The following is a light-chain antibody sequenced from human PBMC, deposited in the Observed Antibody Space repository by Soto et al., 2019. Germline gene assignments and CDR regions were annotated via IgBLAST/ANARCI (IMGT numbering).Light chain of an antibody. Sequence: EIVLTQSPGTLSLSPGERATLSCRASQSVSSSYLDWYQQKPDQAPRLLIYVASSRATGIPDRFSGSGSGTDFTLTISSLEPEDFAVYYWQQYGSSPPYTFGQGTKLEIK. J-gene: IGKJ2*01. CDR1: QSVSSSY. CDR3: QQYGSSPPYT. CDR2: VAS. V-gene: IGKV3-20*01.